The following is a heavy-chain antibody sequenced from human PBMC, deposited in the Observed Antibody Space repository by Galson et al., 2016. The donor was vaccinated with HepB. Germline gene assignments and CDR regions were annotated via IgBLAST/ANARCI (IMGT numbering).Heavy chain of an antibody. CDR3: AKDKWGHSSAWYWYFDY. V-gene: IGHV3-23*01. CDR2: MSASDDI. D-gene: IGHD6-13*01. Sequence: SLRLSCAASGFSFNSYDMNWVRQAPGKGLEWVSCMSASDDIYYAPNVKGRFTISRDNSKNTVYLQLTSLRAEDTAVYYCAKDKWGHSSAWYWYFDYWGPGTLVSVSS. CDR1: GFSFNSYD. J-gene: IGHJ4*02.